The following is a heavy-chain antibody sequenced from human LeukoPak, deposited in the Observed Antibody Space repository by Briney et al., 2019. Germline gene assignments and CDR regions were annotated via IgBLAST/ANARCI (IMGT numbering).Heavy chain of an antibody. CDR1: GGTFSSYA. J-gene: IGHJ3*02. D-gene: IGHD3-16*01. Sequence: ASVKVSCKASGGTFSSYAISWVRQAPGQWLEWMGGIIPIFGTANYAQKFQGRVTITADESTSTAYMELSSLRSEDTAVYYCAREGGGYAFDIWGQGTMVTVSS. CDR3: AREGGGYAFDI. CDR2: IIPIFGTA. V-gene: IGHV1-69*13.